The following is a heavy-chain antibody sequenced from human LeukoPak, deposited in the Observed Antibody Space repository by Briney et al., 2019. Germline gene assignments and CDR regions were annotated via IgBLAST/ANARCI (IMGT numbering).Heavy chain of an antibody. Sequence: GGSLRLSCAASGFTFSSYEMNWVRQAPGKGLEWVSYISSSGSTKYYADSVKGRFTISRDNAKNSLYLQMNSLRAEDTAVYYCARLGPIGECSWYAYYSYYMDVWGKGTTVTISS. D-gene: IGHD6-13*01. J-gene: IGHJ6*03. CDR1: GFTFSSYE. V-gene: IGHV3-48*03. CDR3: ARLGPIGECSWYAYYSYYMDV. CDR2: ISSSGSTK.